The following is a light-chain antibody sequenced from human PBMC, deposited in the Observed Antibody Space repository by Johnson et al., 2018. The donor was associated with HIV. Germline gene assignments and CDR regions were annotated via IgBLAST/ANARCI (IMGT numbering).Light chain of an antibody. J-gene: IGLJ1*01. CDR2: DNN. V-gene: IGLV1-51*01. Sequence: QSVLTQPPSVSAAPGQKVTISCSGSSSNIGNNYVSWYQQLPGTAPKLLIYDNNKRPSGIPDRFSGSKSGTSATLGITGLQTGDEADYYCGTWDSSRGKVFVTGTNVTVL. CDR1: SSNIGNNY. CDR3: GTWDSSRGKV.